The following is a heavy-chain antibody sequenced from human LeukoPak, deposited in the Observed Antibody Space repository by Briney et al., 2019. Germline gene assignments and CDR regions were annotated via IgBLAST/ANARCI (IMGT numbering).Heavy chain of an antibody. Sequence: GGSLRLSCAASGFTFSSYAMHWVRQAPGKGLEWVAVISYDGSNKYYADSVKGRFTISRDNAKNSLYLQMNSLRVEDTAFYYCAKDNRRHYTSGPNPDSLHWGQGALVTVSS. CDR2: ISYDGSNK. J-gene: IGHJ4*02. CDR1: GFTFSSYA. V-gene: IGHV3-30-3*01. CDR3: AKDNRRHYTSGPNPDSLH. D-gene: IGHD6-19*01.